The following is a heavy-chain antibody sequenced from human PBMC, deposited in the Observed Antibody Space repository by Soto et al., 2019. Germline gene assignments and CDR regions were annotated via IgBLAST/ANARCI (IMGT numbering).Heavy chain of an antibody. V-gene: IGHV3-30-3*01. Sequence: QVQLVESGGGVVQPGRSLRLSCAASGFTFSSYAMHWVRQAPGKGLEWVAVISYDGSNKYYADSVKGRFTISRDNSKNTLYLQMNSLRAEDTAVYYCARVGYGGYEGSSLDYWGQGTLVTVSS. CDR3: ARVGYGGYEGSSLDY. D-gene: IGHD5-12*01. CDR1: GFTFSSYA. J-gene: IGHJ4*02. CDR2: ISYDGSNK.